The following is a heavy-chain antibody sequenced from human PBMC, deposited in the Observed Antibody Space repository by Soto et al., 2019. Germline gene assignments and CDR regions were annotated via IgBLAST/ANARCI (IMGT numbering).Heavy chain of an antibody. CDR2: IWYDGSKK. D-gene: IGHD5-12*01. Sequence: QVQLVESGGGVVQPGRSLRLSCAASGFTFRSYGMHWVRQAPGKGLEWVAVIWYDGSKKYYADSVKGRFTISRDNSKSTVYRQMNSQRAEDKAVYYCAREFNIVSTKGSSLGYWCQGTLVTVSS. V-gene: IGHV3-33*01. CDR3: AREFNIVSTKGSSLGY. CDR1: GFTFRSYG. J-gene: IGHJ4*02.